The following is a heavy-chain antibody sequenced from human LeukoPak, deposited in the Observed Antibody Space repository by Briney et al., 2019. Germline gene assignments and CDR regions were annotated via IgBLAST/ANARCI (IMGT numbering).Heavy chain of an antibody. CDR2: ISYDGSNK. Sequence: PGGSLRLSCAASVFTLSSYSMQWVRQAPGKGQEWVAVISYDGSNKYYADSVKGRFTISRDNSKNTLYLQMNSLRAEDTAVYYCARDTSGSPDYWGQGTLVTVSS. CDR1: VFTLSSYS. V-gene: IGHV3-30-3*01. J-gene: IGHJ4*02. D-gene: IGHD1-26*01. CDR3: ARDTSGSPDY.